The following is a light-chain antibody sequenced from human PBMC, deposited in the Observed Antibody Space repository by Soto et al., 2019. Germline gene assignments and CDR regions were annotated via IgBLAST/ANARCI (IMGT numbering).Light chain of an antibody. J-gene: IGLJ2*01. CDR1: SSDVGGYNY. V-gene: IGLV2-8*01. Sequence: QSALTQPPSASGSPGQSVTISCTGTSSDVGGYNYVSWYQQHPGKAPKLMIYEVSKRPSGVPDRFSGSKSGNTDSLTVSGLQAEDEADYYCSSYAGSDKVFGGGTKLTV. CDR3: SSYAGSDKV. CDR2: EVS.